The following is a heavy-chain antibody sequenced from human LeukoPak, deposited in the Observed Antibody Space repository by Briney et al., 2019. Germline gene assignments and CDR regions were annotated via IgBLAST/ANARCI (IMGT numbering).Heavy chain of an antibody. V-gene: IGHV3-43*01. CDR2: ISWDGGST. Sequence: GGSLRLSCAASGFTFDDYTMHWVRQAPGKGLEWVSLISWDGGSTYYADSVKGRFTISRDNSKNSLYLQMNSLRTEDTALYYCAKDHGGGSYYNWFDPWGQGTLVTVSS. CDR1: GFTFDDYT. D-gene: IGHD1-26*01. J-gene: IGHJ5*02. CDR3: AKDHGGGSYYNWFDP.